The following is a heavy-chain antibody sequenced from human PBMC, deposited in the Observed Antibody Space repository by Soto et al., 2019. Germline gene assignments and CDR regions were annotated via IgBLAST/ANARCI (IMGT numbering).Heavy chain of an antibody. CDR1: GGSISSPYYY. D-gene: IGHD2-21*02. CDR3: ADGLHCGGDCPISEYFHH. CDR2: IYYSGST. Sequence: PSETLSLTCIVSGGSISSPYYYWGWIRQSPGKGLEWIGSIYYSGSTYYNPSLKSRATISVDTSENHFSLKLKSVTAADTAVYYCADGLHCGGDCPISEYFHHWGQGTLVTVSS. V-gene: IGHV4-39*02. J-gene: IGHJ1*01.